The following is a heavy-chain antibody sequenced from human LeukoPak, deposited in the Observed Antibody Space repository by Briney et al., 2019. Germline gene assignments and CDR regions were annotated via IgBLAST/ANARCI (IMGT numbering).Heavy chain of an antibody. V-gene: IGHV3-7*01. D-gene: IGHD5/OR15-5a*01. CDR1: GFTFSSSW. CDR3: ARLYRDFDY. J-gene: IGHJ4*02. Sequence: PGGSLRLSCAASGFTFSSSWMSWVRQAPGKGLEWVANINQDGTEKYYVDSVKGRFTISRDNAKNSLYLQMNSLRAEDTAVYYCARLYRDFDYWGQGTLVTVSS. CDR2: INQDGTEK.